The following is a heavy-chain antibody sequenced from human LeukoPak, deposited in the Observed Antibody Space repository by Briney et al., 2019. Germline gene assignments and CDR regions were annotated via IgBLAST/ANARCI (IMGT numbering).Heavy chain of an antibody. CDR2: IRYDGSNK. D-gene: IGHD3-10*01. J-gene: IGHJ2*01. Sequence: GGSLRLSCAASGFTFSSYGMHWVRQAPGKGLEWVAFIRYDGSNKYYADSVKGRFTISRDNGRNSMYLQMNSLRAEDTAVYYCARDRYYFGSGSYPWYFDLWGRGTLVTVSS. CDR3: ARDRYYFGSGSYPWYFDL. V-gene: IGHV3-30*02. CDR1: GFTFSSYG.